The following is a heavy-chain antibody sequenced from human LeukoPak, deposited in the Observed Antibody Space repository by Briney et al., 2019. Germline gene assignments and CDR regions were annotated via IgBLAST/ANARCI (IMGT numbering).Heavy chain of an antibody. J-gene: IGHJ6*03. Sequence: SGGSLRLSCTASGFTFGDYAMSWVRQAPGKGLEWVGFIRSKAYGGTTEYAASVKGRFTISRDDSKSIAYLHMNSLKTEDTAVYYCTRDLLTYYDFWSGKSDYYYYMDVWGKGTTVTVSS. CDR1: GFTFGDYA. V-gene: IGHV3-49*04. D-gene: IGHD3-3*01. CDR2: IRSKAYGGTT. CDR3: TRDLLTYYDFWSGKSDYYYYMDV.